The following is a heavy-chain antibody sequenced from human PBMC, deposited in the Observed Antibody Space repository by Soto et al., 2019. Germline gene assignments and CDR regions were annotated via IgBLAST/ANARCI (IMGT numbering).Heavy chain of an antibody. Sequence: QVQLVESGGGVVQPGRSLRLSCAASGFTFSSYAMHWVRQAPGKGLEWVAVISYDGSNKYYADSVKGRFTISRDNSKNTLYLQMNSLRAEDTPVYYCARSPVHSSGWYSYYYGMDVWGQGTTVTVSS. CDR2: ISYDGSNK. V-gene: IGHV3-30-3*01. D-gene: IGHD6-19*01. CDR3: ARSPVHSSGWYSYYYGMDV. J-gene: IGHJ6*02. CDR1: GFTFSSYA.